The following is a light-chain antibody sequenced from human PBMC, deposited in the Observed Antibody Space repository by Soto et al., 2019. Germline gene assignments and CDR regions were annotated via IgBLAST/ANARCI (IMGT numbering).Light chain of an antibody. V-gene: IGKV3-11*01. CDR3: QQRDNWPLT. CDR1: QSVNSY. J-gene: IGKJ5*01. Sequence: EIVLTQSPATLYLSPGERATLSCRASQSVNSYLAWYKKKPGQAPRLLVYDASNRATVIPARFSGSWSGTDFTLTFSSLEPEDFAVYYCQQRDNWPLTFGQGTRLDIK. CDR2: DAS.